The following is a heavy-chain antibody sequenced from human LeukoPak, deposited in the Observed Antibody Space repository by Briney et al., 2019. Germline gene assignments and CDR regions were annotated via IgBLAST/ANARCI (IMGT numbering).Heavy chain of an antibody. J-gene: IGHJ6*02. Sequence: GGSLRLSCAASGFTFSDYYMSWIRQAPGKGLEWVSYISSSGSTIYYADSVKGRFTISRDNAKNSLYPQMNSLRAEDTAVYYCARDHCSGGSCYHSYYYYGMDVWGQGTTVTVSS. D-gene: IGHD2-15*01. CDR1: GFTFSDYY. CDR2: ISSSGSTI. V-gene: IGHV3-11*01. CDR3: ARDHCSGGSCYHSYYYYGMDV.